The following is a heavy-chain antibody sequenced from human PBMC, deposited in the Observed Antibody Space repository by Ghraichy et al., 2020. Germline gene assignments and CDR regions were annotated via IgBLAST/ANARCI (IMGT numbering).Heavy chain of an antibody. Sequence: SVKVSCKASGGTFSSYAISWVRQAPGQGLEWMGGIIPIFGTANYAQKFQGRVTITTDESTSTAYMELSSLRSEDTAVYYCAREVAGNNYYYYYGMDVWGQGTTVTVSS. CDR3: AREVAGNNYYYYYGMDV. D-gene: IGHD6-19*01. CDR1: GGTFSSYA. CDR2: IIPIFGTA. J-gene: IGHJ6*02. V-gene: IGHV1-69*05.